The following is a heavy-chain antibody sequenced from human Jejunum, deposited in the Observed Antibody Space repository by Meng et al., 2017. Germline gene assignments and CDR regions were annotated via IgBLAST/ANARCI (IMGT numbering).Heavy chain of an antibody. V-gene: IGHV3-23*01. CDR2: VTQSTTET. D-gene: IGHD2/OR15-2a*01. Sequence: GESLKISCAASGFTFSAYSMSWVRQAPGKGLEWVSSVTQSTTETYYAESVKGRFTVSRDDSRNTLFLQMSSLRAEDTAMYYCTKDRKVDGFWPMDHWGQGTVVTVSS. J-gene: IGHJ4*02. CDR3: TKDRKVDGFWPMDH. CDR1: GFTFSAYS.